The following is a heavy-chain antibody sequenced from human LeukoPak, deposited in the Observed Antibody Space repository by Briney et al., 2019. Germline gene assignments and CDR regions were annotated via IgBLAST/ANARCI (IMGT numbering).Heavy chain of an antibody. CDR3: ARDEERNCSSTSCYFGWFDP. Sequence: SETLSLTCIVSGYSINSGYHWGWIRQPPGKGLEWIGSIYHSGSTYYNPSLKSRVTISVDTSKNQFSLKLSSVTAADTAVYYCARDEERNCSSTSCYFGWFDPWGQGTLVTVSS. J-gene: IGHJ5*02. CDR2: IYHSGST. CDR1: GYSINSGYH. D-gene: IGHD2-2*01. V-gene: IGHV4-38-2*02.